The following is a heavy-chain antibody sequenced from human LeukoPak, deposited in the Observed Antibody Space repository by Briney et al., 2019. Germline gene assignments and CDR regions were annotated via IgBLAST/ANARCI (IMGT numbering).Heavy chain of an antibody. CDR1: GGSISSSSYY. V-gene: IGHV4-39*07. Sequence: PSETLSLTCTVSGGSISSSSYYWGWIRQPPGKGLEWIGSIYYSGSTYYNPSLKSRVTISVDTSKNQFSLKLSSVTAADTAVYYCARERDGYNYGPIDYWGQGTLVTVSS. CDR2: IYYSGST. J-gene: IGHJ4*02. CDR3: ARERDGYNYGPIDY. D-gene: IGHD5-24*01.